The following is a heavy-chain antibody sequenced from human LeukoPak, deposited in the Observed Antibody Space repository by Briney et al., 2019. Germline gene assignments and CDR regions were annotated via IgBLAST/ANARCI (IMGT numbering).Heavy chain of an antibody. CDR1: GFTFSSYG. CDR2: ISYDGSTK. J-gene: IGHJ4*02. D-gene: IGHD2-21*02. Sequence: GRSLRLSCAAPGFTFSSYGMHWVRQAPGKGLEWVAVISYDGSTKYYADSVKGRFTISRDNSKNTLYLQMNSLRAEDTAVYYCPKGTSYCGGDCYPDYWGQGTLVTVSS. CDR3: PKGTSYCGGDCYPDY. V-gene: IGHV3-30*18.